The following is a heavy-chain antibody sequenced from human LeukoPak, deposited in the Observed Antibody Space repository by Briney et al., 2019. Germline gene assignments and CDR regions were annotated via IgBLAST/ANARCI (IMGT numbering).Heavy chain of an antibody. CDR1: GYSISNGYY. D-gene: IGHD6-19*01. CDR2: FYHSGST. Sequence: SETLSLTCTVSGYSISNGYYWGWIRQPPGKGLEWIVNFYHSGSTYYNPSLKSRVTISVDTSKNQFSLKLSSVTSADTAVYYCARGEPYSSGWYSYWGQGTLVTVSS. J-gene: IGHJ4*02. CDR3: ARGEPYSSGWYSY. V-gene: IGHV4-38-2*02.